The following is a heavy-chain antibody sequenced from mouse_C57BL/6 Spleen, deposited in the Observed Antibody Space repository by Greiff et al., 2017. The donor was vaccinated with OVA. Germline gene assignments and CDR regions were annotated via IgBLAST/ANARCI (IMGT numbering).Heavy chain of an antibody. Sequence: VQLQQSGPELVKPGASVKIPCKASGYTFTDYNMDWVKQSHGKSLEWIGDINPNNGGTIYNQKFKGKATLTVDKSSSTAYMELRRLTSEDTAVYYCARYSNGGFADWGQGTLVTVSA. CDR1: GYTFTDYN. CDR2: INPNNGGT. D-gene: IGHD2-5*01. V-gene: IGHV1-18*01. J-gene: IGHJ3*01. CDR3: ARYSNGGFAD.